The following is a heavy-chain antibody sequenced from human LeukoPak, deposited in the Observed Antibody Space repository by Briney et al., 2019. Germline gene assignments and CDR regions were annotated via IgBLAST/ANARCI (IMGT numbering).Heavy chain of an antibody. J-gene: IGHJ3*02. Sequence: GGSLRLSCATSGFSVSDNYMTWVRQAPGKGLEWVSVIYRGGSTYYTDSVKGRFTISRENSKNMVYLQMYSLRVEDTAGYYCARGGGYGSGNHYRGGAFDIWGQGTMVTVSS. CDR2: IYRGGST. CDR1: GFSVSDNY. D-gene: IGHD3-10*01. CDR3: ARGGGYGSGNHYRGGAFDI. V-gene: IGHV3-53*01.